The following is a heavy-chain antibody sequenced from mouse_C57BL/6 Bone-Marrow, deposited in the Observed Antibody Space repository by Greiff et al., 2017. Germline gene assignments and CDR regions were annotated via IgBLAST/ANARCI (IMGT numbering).Heavy chain of an antibody. Sequence: DVKLVESGGGLVKPGGSLKLSCAASGFTFSDYGMHWVRQAPEKGLEWVAYISSGSSTIYYADTVKGRFTISRDNAKNTLFLQMTSLRSEDTAMYYCAKIYYEGAMDYWGQGTSGTVSS. D-gene: IGHD2-4*01. CDR2: ISSGSSTI. V-gene: IGHV5-17*01. J-gene: IGHJ4*01. CDR3: AKIYYEGAMDY. CDR1: GFTFSDYG.